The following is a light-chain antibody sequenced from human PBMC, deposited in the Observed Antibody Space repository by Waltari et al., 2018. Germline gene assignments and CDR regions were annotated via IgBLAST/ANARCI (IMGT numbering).Light chain of an antibody. CDR2: DVT. CDR3: TSYTSSTTTPYV. CDR1: TRDVGRYDY. V-gene: IGLV2-14*01. J-gene: IGLJ1*01. Sequence: QSALTQPASLSGTPGQSITISCTGTTRDVGRYDYASWYQQHPGRAPKLLIHDVTDRASGVADRFSGSKSGNTASLTISGLQTEDEADYYCTSYTSSTTTPYVFGTGTQVTV.